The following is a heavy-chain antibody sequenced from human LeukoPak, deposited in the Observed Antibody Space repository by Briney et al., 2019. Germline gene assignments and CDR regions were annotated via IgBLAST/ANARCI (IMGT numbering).Heavy chain of an antibody. CDR2: IYYSGTT. J-gene: IGHJ4*02. CDR3: ARTYDYIWGSFRSHSFDS. D-gene: IGHD3-16*02. Sequence: SETLSLTCTVSGGSISSSSYYWGWIRQPPGKGLEWIGSIYYSGTTYYNPSLKSRVTISVDASKNQFSLKLSSVTAADTGVYYCARTYDYIWGSFRSHSFDSWGQGTLVTVSS. CDR1: GGSISSSSYY. V-gene: IGHV4-39*01.